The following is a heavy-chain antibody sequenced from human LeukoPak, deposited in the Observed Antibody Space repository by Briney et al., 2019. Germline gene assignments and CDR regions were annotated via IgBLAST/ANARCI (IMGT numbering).Heavy chain of an antibody. CDR3: ARQSNSGNYYSLDY. Sequence: GESRKISCKGSGYSFTSYWIGWVRQMPGKGLEWMGIIYPGDSDTRYSPSFHGQVTISVDKSISTAYLQWGSLKASDTAIYYCARQSNSGNYYSLDYWGQGTLVTVSS. CDR2: IYPGDSDT. V-gene: IGHV5-51*01. CDR1: GYSFTSYW. J-gene: IGHJ4*02. D-gene: IGHD1-26*01.